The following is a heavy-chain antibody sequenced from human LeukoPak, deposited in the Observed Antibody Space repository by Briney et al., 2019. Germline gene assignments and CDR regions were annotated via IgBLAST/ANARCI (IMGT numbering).Heavy chain of an antibody. D-gene: IGHD2-2*01. CDR2: ISYDGSNK. V-gene: IGHV3-30*01. J-gene: IGHJ4*02. CDR1: GFTFSSYA. Sequence: GGSLRLSCAASGFTFSSYAMHWVRQVPGKGLEWVAVISYDGSNKYYADSVKGRFTISKDNSKNTLYLQMNSLRAEDTAVYYCARDPWYQLLSLGVDYWGQGTLVTVSS. CDR3: ARDPWYQLLSLGVDY.